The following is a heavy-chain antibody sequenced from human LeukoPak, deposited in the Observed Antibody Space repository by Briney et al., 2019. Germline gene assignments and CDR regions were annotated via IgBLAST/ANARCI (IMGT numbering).Heavy chain of an antibody. V-gene: IGHV3-74*01. CDR1: GFTFSSDW. CDR3: ASSRGYSSGLWYYYMDV. D-gene: IGHD6-19*01. Sequence: GGSLRLSCAASGFTFSSDWMHWVRQAPGKGLVCVSYINGDGSSTNYADSVRGRFTISRDNAKKTLYLQMNSLRDEDTAVYYCASSRGYSSGLWYYYMDVWGKGTTVTVSS. CDR2: INGDGSST. J-gene: IGHJ6*03.